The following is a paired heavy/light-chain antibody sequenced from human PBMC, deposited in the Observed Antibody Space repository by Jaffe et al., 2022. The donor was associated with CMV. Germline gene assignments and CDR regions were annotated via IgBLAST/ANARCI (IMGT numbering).Heavy chain of an antibody. V-gene: IGHV3-49*04. Sequence: EVQLVESGGGLVQPGRSRRLSCTGSGFVFGNYALTWVRQAPGKGLEWVGLIRGKDFGGTTEYAASVKARFTISREDSKKIAYLQMNSLKAEDTAVYYCARVPVQMERRPFDANYYYYYYMDVWGKGTTVTVS. J-gene: IGHJ6*03. CDR2: IRGKDFGGTT. CDR1: GFVFGNYA. D-gene: IGHD1-26*01. CDR3: ARVPVQMERRPFDANYYYYYYMDV.
Light chain of an antibody. CDR3: QQYGRSGFT. Sequence: EIVLTQSPDTLSLSPGERATLSCRASQSVSSSNLAWYQQKPGQAPRLLIYDASTRATGIPDRFSGSGSGTDFTLTISRLEPEDFAVYYCQQYGRSGFTFGPGTKVEI. CDR1: QSVSSSN. V-gene: IGKV3-20*01. CDR2: DAS. J-gene: IGKJ3*01.